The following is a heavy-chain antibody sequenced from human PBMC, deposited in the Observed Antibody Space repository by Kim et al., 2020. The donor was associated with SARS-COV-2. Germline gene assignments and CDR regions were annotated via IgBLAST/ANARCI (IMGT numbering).Heavy chain of an antibody. V-gene: IGHV3-11*05. J-gene: IGHJ4*02. CDR3: ARASREVDY. CDR2: SYT. Sequence: SYTNSADSVKGRFTSSRDNAKNSLYLQMNSLRAEDTAVYYCARASREVDYWGQGTPVTVSS.